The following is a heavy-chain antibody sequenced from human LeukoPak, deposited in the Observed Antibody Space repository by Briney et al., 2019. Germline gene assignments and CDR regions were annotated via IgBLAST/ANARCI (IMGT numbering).Heavy chain of an antibody. CDR3: ARAYSSSLYYYYYMDV. D-gene: IGHD6-13*01. CDR1: GGSISSGSYY. J-gene: IGHJ6*03. V-gene: IGHV4-61*02. Sequence: SETLSLTCTVSGGSISSGSYYWSWIRQPAGKGLEWIGRIYTSGSTNYNPSLKSRVTISVDTSKNQFSLKLSSVTAADTAVYYCARAYSSSLYYYYYMDVWGKGTTVTVSS. CDR2: IYTSGST.